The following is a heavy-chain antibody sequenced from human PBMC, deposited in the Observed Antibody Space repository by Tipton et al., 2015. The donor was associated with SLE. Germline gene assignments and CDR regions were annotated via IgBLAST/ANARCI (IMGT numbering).Heavy chain of an antibody. V-gene: IGHV4-34*01. J-gene: IGHJ3*02. Sequence: TLSLTCAVYGGSFSGYYWSWIRQPPGKGLEWIGEINHSGSSNYNPSLKSRVTVSADTSKNQFSLKLSSVTAADTAVYYCARDRDIVLEPVPIPPAFDIWGQGTMVTVSS. D-gene: IGHD2-2*02. CDR2: INHSGSS. CDR3: ARDRDIVLEPVPIPPAFDI. CDR1: GGSFSGYY.